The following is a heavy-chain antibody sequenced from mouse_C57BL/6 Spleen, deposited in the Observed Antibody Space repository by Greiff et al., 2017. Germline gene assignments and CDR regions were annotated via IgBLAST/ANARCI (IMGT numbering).Heavy chain of an antibody. V-gene: IGHV6-3*01. CDR1: GFTFSNYW. D-gene: IGHD2-3*01. J-gene: IGHJ3*01. CDR3: TYDGYQAWFAY. CDR2: IRLKSDNYAT. Sequence: EVQGVESGGGLVQPGGSMKLSCVASGFTFSNYWMNWVRQSPEKGLEWVAQIRLKSDNYATHYAESVKGRFTISRDDSKSSVYLQMNNLRAEDTGIYYCTYDGYQAWFAYWGQGTLVTVSA.